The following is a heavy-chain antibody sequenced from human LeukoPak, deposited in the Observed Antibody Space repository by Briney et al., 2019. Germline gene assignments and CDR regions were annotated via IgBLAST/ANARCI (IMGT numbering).Heavy chain of an antibody. V-gene: IGHV1-2*02. CDR2: INPNSGGT. CDR3: ARAGKIMITMVRGALASSDGFDI. Sequence: ASVKVSCKASGYTFTGYYIHWVRQAPGQGLEWMGRINPNSGGTKYAQKFQDRVTMTRDTSISTAYMELSRLRSDDTAVYYCARAGKIMITMVRGALASSDGFDIWGQGKMVTVSS. CDR1: GYTFTGYY. J-gene: IGHJ3*02. D-gene: IGHD3-10*01.